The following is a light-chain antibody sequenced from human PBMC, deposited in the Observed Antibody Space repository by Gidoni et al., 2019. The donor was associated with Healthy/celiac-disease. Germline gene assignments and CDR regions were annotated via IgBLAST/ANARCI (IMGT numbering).Light chain of an antibody. Sequence: DIQITQSPSSLSASVGDRVTITCGASQSISSYLNWYHQKPGKAPTLLIYAASSLQSGVPSRFSGSGSGTDFILPISSLQPADFATYYCQQSYSTPRTFGQGTQVEIK. J-gene: IGKJ1*01. CDR3: QQSYSTPRT. CDR1: QSISSY. V-gene: IGKV1-39*01. CDR2: AAS.